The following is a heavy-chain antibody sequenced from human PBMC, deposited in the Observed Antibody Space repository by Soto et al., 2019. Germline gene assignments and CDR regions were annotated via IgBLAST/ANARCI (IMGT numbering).Heavy chain of an antibody. D-gene: IGHD2-8*02. V-gene: IGHV3-23*01. CDR1: GFICSSYD. Sequence: GGSLRLSCAVSGFICSSYDMSWVRQAPGKGLAWVSTILVAGSQHYEDSVQGRFTISRDTSKNTVFLYMNSLTAGDTAVYYCARATATGGGAFEIYGQGTMVTVSS. J-gene: IGHJ3*02. CDR3: ARATATGGGAFEI. CDR2: ILVAGSQ.